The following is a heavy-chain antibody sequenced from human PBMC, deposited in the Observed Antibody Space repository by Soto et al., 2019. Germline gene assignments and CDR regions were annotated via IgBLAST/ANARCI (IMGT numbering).Heavy chain of an antibody. CDR3: ARDRATFDY. V-gene: IGHV3-23*01. CDR2: ISGSGSNT. J-gene: IGHJ4*02. D-gene: IGHD1-26*01. CDR1: GFTFTSYA. Sequence: LXLSCAASGFTFTSYAMSWVRLTPGKGLEWVSAISGSGSNTFYADSVRGRFTISRDNSKNTVFLQMNNLRAEDTAVYFCARDRATFDYWGQGTRVTVSS.